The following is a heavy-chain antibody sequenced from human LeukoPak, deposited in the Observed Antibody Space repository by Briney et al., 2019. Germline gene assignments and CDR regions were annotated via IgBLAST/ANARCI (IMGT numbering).Heavy chain of an antibody. CDR1: GYSFTSYW. CDR2: IDPSDSYT. CDR3: ARANPQQLVPDY. Sequence: PGESLEISCKGSGYSFTSYWISWVRQMPGKGLEWMGRIDPSDSYTNYSPSFQGHVTISADKSISTAYLQWSSLKASDTAMYYCARANPQQLVPDYWGQGTLVTVSS. V-gene: IGHV5-10-1*01. J-gene: IGHJ4*02. D-gene: IGHD6-13*01.